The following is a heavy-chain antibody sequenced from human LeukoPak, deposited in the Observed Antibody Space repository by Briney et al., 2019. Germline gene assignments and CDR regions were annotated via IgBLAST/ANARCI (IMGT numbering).Heavy chain of an antibody. Sequence: GASVKVSCKASGYTFTSYGISWVRQAPGQGLEWMGWINTNTGNPTYAQGFTGRFVFSLDTSVSTAYLQISSLKAEDTAVYYCARTGNYDSSGYWFDPWGQGTLVTVSS. CDR1: GYTFTSYG. CDR2: INTNTGNP. CDR3: ARTGNYDSSGYWFDP. V-gene: IGHV7-4-1*02. J-gene: IGHJ5*02. D-gene: IGHD3-22*01.